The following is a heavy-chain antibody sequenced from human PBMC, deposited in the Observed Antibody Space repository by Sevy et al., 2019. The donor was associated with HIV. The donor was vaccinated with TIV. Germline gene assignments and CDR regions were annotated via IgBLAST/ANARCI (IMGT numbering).Heavy chain of an antibody. D-gene: IGHD1-26*01. J-gene: IGHJ4*02. CDR3: ATDSTTRSGDLSY. Sequence: GGSLRLSCAASGFTFSNYGMHWVRQPPGKGLEWVAFIRYDGSNSYYVDSAKGRFTLSRDNSKNTLYLQMNSLRTEDTAVYYCATDSTTRSGDLSYWGQGDLVTVS. V-gene: IGHV3-30*02. CDR2: IRYDGSNS. CDR1: GFTFSNYG.